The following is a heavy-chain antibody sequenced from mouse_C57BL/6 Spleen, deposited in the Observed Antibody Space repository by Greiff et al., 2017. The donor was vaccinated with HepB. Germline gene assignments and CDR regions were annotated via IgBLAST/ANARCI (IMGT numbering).Heavy chain of an antibody. CDR2: IDPSDSYT. Sequence: QVQLQQPGAELVKPGASVKLSCKASGYTFTSYWMQWVKQRPGQGLEWIGEIDPSDSYTNYNQKFKGKATLTVDTSSSTAYMQLSSLTSEDSAVYYCARRYPGYDWGQGTTLTVSS. V-gene: IGHV1-50*01. J-gene: IGHJ2*01. CDR1: GYTFTSYW. D-gene: IGHD1-2*01. CDR3: ARRYPGYD.